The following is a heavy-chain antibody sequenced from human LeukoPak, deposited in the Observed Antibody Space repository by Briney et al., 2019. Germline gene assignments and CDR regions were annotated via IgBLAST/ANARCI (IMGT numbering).Heavy chain of an antibody. Sequence: SETLSLTCTVSGGSISSNSYYWGWIRQPPGKGLEWIGSIYYSGSTYYNPSLKSRVTISVDTSKNQFSLKLSSVTAADTAVYYCARSTGSLWFGELLSAPDYWGQGTLVTVSS. CDR1: GGSISSNSYY. CDR2: IYYSGST. CDR3: ARSTGSLWFGELLSAPDY. D-gene: IGHD3-10*01. V-gene: IGHV4-39*01. J-gene: IGHJ4*02.